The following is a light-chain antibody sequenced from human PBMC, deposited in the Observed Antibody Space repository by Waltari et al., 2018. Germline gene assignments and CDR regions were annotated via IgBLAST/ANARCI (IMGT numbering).Light chain of an antibody. J-gene: IGLJ2*01. CDR1: PSPKQY. Sequence: SYELTQPPSVSVSPGQTARITCSADPSPKQYAYWYQQKPGQAPVLVIYKDSERPSGIPERFSGSSSGTTVTLTISGVQAEDEADYYCQSADSSGTYHVVFGGGTKLTVL. V-gene: IGLV3-25*03. CDR3: QSADSSGTYHVV. CDR2: KDS.